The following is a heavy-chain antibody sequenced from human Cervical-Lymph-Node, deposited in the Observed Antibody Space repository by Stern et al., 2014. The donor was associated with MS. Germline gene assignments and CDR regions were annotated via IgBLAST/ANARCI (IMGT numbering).Heavy chain of an antibody. V-gene: IGHV3-30*04. J-gene: IGHJ4*02. D-gene: IGHD1-26*01. CDR3: AKGGSGSYLD. CDR2: ISYDGRDK. Sequence: VQLVESGGGVDQPGRSLRLSCAASGFVFSRYALHWVRQAPGKGLEWVALISYDGRDKYYTDSVKGRFTVSRDNSNNTVDLEMNSLRLEDTAVYYCAKGGSGSYLDWGQGSLVTVSS. CDR1: GFVFSRYA.